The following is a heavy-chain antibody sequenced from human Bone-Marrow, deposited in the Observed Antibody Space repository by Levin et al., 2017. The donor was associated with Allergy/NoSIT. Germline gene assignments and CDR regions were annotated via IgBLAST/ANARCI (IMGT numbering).Heavy chain of an antibody. CDR2: IIPIFGTA. CDR1: GGTFSSYA. V-gene: IGHV1-69*13. CDR3: SLYYYDSSGYFNYFDY. Sequence: SVKVSCKASGGTFSSYAISWVRQAPGQGLEWMGGIIPIFGTANYAQKFQGRVTITADESTSTAYMELSSLRSEDTAVYYCSLYYYDSSGYFNYFDYWGQGTLVTVSS. J-gene: IGHJ4*02. D-gene: IGHD3-22*01.